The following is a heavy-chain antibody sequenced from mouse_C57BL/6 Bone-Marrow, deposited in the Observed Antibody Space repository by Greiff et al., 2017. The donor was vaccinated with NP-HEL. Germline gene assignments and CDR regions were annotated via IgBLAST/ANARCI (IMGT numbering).Heavy chain of an antibody. CDR1: GYTFTSYW. J-gene: IGHJ2*01. CDR2: IYPGNSDT. CDR3: TRDYGNIDY. Sequence: EVQLQQSGTVLARPGASVKMSCKTSGYTFTSYWMHWVKQRPGQGLEWIGAIYPGNSDTSYNQKFKGKAKLTAGTSASTAYMELSSLTNEDSAVYYCTRDYGNIDYWGKGTTLTVSS. D-gene: IGHD2-1*01. V-gene: IGHV1-5*01.